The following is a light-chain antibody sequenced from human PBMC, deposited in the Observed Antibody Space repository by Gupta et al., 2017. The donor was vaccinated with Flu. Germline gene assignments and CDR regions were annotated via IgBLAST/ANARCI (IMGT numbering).Light chain of an antibody. J-gene: IGKJ1*01. CDR1: LSVFNSKNY. V-gene: IGKV4-1*01. Sequence: DVVMAQSPDILAVSLGERATINCKSSLSVFNSKNYLAWYQQRPGQAPKLLIYWASTRESGVPDRFSGSGSETDFTLTISSLQAEDVAVYFCQQYYKNPPTFGQGTXVEIK. CDR3: QQYYKNPPT. CDR2: WAS.